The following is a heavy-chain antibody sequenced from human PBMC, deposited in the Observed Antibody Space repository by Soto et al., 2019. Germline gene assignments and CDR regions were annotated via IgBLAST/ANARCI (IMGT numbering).Heavy chain of an antibody. Sequence: GGSLRLSCAASGFTFSSYDMHWVRQATGKGLEWVSAIGTAGDTYYPGSVKGRFTISRENAKNSLYLQMNSLRAGDTAVYYCARGSSVSARPYGIDICGQGARVPIYS. V-gene: IGHV3-13*01. D-gene: IGHD3-10*01. CDR2: IGTAGDT. CDR1: GFTFSSYD. CDR3: ARGSSVSARPYGIDI. J-gene: IGHJ6*02.